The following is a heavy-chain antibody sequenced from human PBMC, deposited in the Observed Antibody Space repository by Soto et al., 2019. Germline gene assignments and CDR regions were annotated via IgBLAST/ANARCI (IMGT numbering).Heavy chain of an antibody. CDR1: GFTFSSYA. CDR3: AKWGNDWGYYYYGMNV. D-gene: IGHD7-27*01. Sequence: EVQMLESGGGLVHPGGSLRLSCAASGFTFSSYAMSWVRQAPGKGLEWVSGIGESRGVTYYADSVKGRFTISRDNTKNTLYLQMNSLRAEDTAVYYCAKWGNDWGYYYYGMNVWGQGTMVTVSS. CDR2: IGESRGVT. V-gene: IGHV3-23*01. J-gene: IGHJ6*02.